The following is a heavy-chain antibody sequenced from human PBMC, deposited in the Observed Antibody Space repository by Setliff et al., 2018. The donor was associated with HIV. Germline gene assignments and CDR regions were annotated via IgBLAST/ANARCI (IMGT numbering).Heavy chain of an antibody. D-gene: IGHD3-10*01. V-gene: IGHV3-74*01. CDR1: GFTFSSYE. CDR3: AKVMTLWFGASDS. J-gene: IGHJ4*02. Sequence: GSLRLSCAASGFTFSSYEMNWVRQAPGKGLEWVSYINSDGSIITYGESVKGRFTISRDNAKNTLYLQMNSLRAEDTALYYCAKVMTLWFGASDSWGQGTRVTVSS. CDR2: INSDGSII.